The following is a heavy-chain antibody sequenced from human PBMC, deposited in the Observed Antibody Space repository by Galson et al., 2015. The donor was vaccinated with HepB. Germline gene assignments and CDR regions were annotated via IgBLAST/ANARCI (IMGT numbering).Heavy chain of an antibody. D-gene: IGHD3-10*01. CDR3: ARGGGITMVRGPSGY. Sequence: SVKVSCKASGYTFTSYYMHWVRQAPGQGLEWMGIINPSGGSTSYAQKFQGRVTMTRDTSTSTVYMELSSLRSEDTAVYYCARGGGITMVRGPSGYWGQGTLVTVSS. CDR2: INPSGGST. CDR1: GYTFTSYY. V-gene: IGHV1-46*03. J-gene: IGHJ4*02.